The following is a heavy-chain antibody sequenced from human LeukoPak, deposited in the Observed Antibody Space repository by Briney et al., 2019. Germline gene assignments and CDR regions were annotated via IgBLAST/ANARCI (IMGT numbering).Heavy chain of an antibody. Sequence: SETLSLTCTVSGGSVSSGNYYWSWIRQPPGKGLEWMGYIYYSGSTNYTPSLKSRVTISVDTSKNQFSLKLSSVTAADTAVYYCARVLVDSSGYYITHYFDYWGQGTLVTVSS. V-gene: IGHV4-61*01. J-gene: IGHJ4*02. CDR2: IYYSGST. CDR1: GGSVSSGNYY. CDR3: ARVLVDSSGYYITHYFDY. D-gene: IGHD3-22*01.